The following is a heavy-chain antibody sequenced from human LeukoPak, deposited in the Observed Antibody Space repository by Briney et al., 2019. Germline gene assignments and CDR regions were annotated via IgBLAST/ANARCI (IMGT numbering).Heavy chain of an antibody. CDR3: ARGPLYSSGWYLTRLGFDY. J-gene: IGHJ4*02. V-gene: IGHV3-11*04. CDR2: ISSSGSTI. CDR1: GFTFSDYY. Sequence: GGSLRLSCAAFGFTFSDYYMSWIRQAPGKGLEWVSYISSSGSTIYYADSVKGRFTISRDNAKNSLYLQMNSLRAEDTAVYYCARGPLYSSGWYLTRLGFDYWGQGTLVTVSS. D-gene: IGHD6-19*01.